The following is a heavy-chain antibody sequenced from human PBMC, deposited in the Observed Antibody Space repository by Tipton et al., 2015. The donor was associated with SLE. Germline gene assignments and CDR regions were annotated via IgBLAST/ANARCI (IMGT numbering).Heavy chain of an antibody. V-gene: IGHV4-39*07. D-gene: IGHD6-13*01. Sequence: TLSLTCTVSGGSISSSSYYWGWIRQPPGKGLEWIGSIYYSGSTYYNPSLKSRVTISVDTSKNQFSLKLSSVTAADTAVYYCARDYSPEAYFDYWGQGTLVTVSS. CDR2: IYYSGST. J-gene: IGHJ4*02. CDR3: ARDYSPEAYFDY. CDR1: GGSISSSSYY.